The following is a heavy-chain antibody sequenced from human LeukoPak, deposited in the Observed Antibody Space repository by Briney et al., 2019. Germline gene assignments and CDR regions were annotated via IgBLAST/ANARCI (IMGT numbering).Heavy chain of an antibody. J-gene: IGHJ4*02. CDR3: ARGPRRLHDFDY. CDR2: IYYSGST. Sequence: NPSETLSLTCTVSGGSISSGDYYWSWTRQPPGKGLEWIGYIYYSGSTYYNPSLKSRVTISVDASKNQFSLKLSSVTAADTAVYYCARGPRRLHDFDYWGQGTLVTVSS. D-gene: IGHD4-17*01. V-gene: IGHV4-30-4*01. CDR1: GGSISSGDYY.